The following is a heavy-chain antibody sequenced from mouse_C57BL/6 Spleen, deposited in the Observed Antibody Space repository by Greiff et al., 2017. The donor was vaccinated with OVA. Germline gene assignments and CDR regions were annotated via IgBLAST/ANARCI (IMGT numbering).Heavy chain of an antibody. D-gene: IGHD1-1*01. CDR1: GYTFTSYW. J-gene: IGHJ2*01. Sequence: VQLQQPGAELVKPGASVKLSCKASGYTFTSYWMHWVKQRPGQGLEWIGMIHPNSGSTNYNEKFKSKATLTVDKSSSTAYMQLSSLTSEDSAVYYCARDYGSPYYFDYWGQGTTLTVSS. V-gene: IGHV1-64*01. CDR2: IHPNSGST. CDR3: ARDYGSPYYFDY.